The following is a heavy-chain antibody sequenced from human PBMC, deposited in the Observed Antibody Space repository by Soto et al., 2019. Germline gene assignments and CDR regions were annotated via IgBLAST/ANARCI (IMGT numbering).Heavy chain of an antibody. D-gene: IGHD6-13*01. CDR2: IYSGGST. CDR3: ARVWAYSSSWYYYYYGMDV. J-gene: IGHJ6*02. Sequence: GGSLRLSCAASGFTFSTYSMSWVRQAPGKGLEWVSVIYSGGSTYYADSVKGRFTISRDNSKNTLYLQMNSLRAEDTAVYYCARVWAYSSSWYYYYYGMDVWGQGTTVTVSS. CDR1: GFTFSTYS. V-gene: IGHV3-66*01.